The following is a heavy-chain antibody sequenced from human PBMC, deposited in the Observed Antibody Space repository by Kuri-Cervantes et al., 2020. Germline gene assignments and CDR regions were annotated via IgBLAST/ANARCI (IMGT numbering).Heavy chain of an antibody. V-gene: IGHV4-39*07. J-gene: IGHJ6*02. CDR3: AREPLYGSGSYYRSPPVIYGMDV. CDR1: GGSISSSSYY. Sequence: SETLSLTCTVSGGSISSSSYYWGWIRQPPGKGLEWIGNIYYSGSTYYNPSLKSRVTISVDTSKNQFSLKLSSVTAADTAVYYCAREPLYGSGSYYRSPPVIYGMDVWGQGTTVTVSS. D-gene: IGHD3-10*01. CDR2: IYYSGST.